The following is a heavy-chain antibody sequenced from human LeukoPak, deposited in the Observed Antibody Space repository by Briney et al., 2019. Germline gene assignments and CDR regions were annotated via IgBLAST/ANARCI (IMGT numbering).Heavy chain of an antibody. CDR1: GGSISSSSYY. Sequence: SETLSLTCTVSGGSISSSSYYWGWIRQPPGEGLEWIGSIYYSGSTYYNPSLTSRVTISVDTSKNQFSLKLSSVTAADTAVYYCARPRSSGYYSGAFDIWGQGTMVTVSS. V-gene: IGHV4-39*01. CDR2: IYYSGST. J-gene: IGHJ3*02. CDR3: ARPRSSGYYSGAFDI. D-gene: IGHD3-22*01.